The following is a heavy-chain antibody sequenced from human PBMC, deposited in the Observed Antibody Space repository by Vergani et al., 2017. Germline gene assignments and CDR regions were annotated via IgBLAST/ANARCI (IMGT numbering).Heavy chain of an antibody. CDR1: GGSVSSGIYY. V-gene: IGHV4-61*10. CDR3: ATVHSSGGAFDI. J-gene: IGHJ3*02. D-gene: IGHD6-19*01. Sequence: QVQLQESGPGLVKPSETLSLTCTVSGGSVSSGIYYWSWIRQPAGKGLEWIGYIYYRGSANYNTSLKGRVTISVDTSKNQFSLKLSSVTAADTAVYYCATVHSSGGAFDIWGQGTMVTVSS. CDR2: IYYRGSA.